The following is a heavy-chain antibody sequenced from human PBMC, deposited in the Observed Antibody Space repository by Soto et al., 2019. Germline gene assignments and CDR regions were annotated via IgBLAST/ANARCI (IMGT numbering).Heavy chain of an antibody. CDR1: GFTFSSYG. V-gene: IGHV3-33*01. Sequence: GGSLRLSCAASGFTFSSYGMHWVRQAPGKGLEWVAVIWYDGSNKYYADSVKGRFTISRDNSKNTLYLQMNSLRAEDTAVYYCARVADIVVVPAATEWGDAFDIWGQGTMVTVSS. J-gene: IGHJ3*02. CDR2: IWYDGSNK. CDR3: ARVADIVVVPAATEWGDAFDI. D-gene: IGHD2-2*01.